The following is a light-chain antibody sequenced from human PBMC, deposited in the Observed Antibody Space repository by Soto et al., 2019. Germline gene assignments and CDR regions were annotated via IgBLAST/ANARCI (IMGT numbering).Light chain of an antibody. V-gene: IGKV3-15*01. CDR1: QSVSSR. Sequence: VMTQSPATLSVSPEERATLSCRASQSVSSRLAWYQQKPGQPPRLLIYGTSTRATGIPARFSGSGSGTEFTLTISSLQSEDFAVYYCQQYNNWPPWTFGQGTQVEIE. J-gene: IGKJ1*01. CDR2: GTS. CDR3: QQYNNWPPWT.